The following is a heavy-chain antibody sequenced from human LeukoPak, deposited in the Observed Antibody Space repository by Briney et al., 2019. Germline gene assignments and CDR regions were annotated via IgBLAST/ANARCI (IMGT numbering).Heavy chain of an antibody. Sequence: GGSLRLSCAASGFTFSSRWMHWVRQAPGKGLVWVSHVNSDESSTNYADSVKGRFTISRDNTKNRLYLQMNSLRAEDTAVYYCASDDSYAFDIWGQGTMVTVSS. CDR3: ASDDSYAFDI. J-gene: IGHJ3*02. CDR1: GFTFSSRW. V-gene: IGHV3-74*01. CDR2: VNSDESST. D-gene: IGHD2-21*01.